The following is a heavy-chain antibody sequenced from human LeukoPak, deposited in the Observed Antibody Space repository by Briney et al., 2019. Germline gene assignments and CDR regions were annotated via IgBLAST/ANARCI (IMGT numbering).Heavy chain of an antibody. CDR1: GFTFSSYE. Sequence: GGSLRLSCAASGFTFSSYEMNWVRQAPGKGLEWVSYISSSGSTIYYADSVKGRFTISRDNAKNSLYLQMNSLRAEDTAVYYCARTIAKQSADYYGSGSYYTEWGQGTLVTVSS. CDR3: ARTIAKQSADYYGSGSYYTE. D-gene: IGHD3-10*01. CDR2: ISSSGSTI. V-gene: IGHV3-48*03. J-gene: IGHJ4*02.